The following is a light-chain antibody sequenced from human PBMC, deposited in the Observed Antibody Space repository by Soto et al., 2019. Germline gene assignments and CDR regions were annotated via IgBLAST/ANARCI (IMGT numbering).Light chain of an antibody. V-gene: IGLV2-8*01. J-gene: IGLJ1*01. CDR3: CSYAGSRTYL. Sequence: QSALTQPPSASGSLGQSVTISGTGTTSDVGGYYYVSWYQQHPGKAPKLMIHEVTKRPPGVPDRFSGSKSGHTASLTISGLQSEDEADYYCCSYAGSRTYLFGTGTKVTVL. CDR2: EVT. CDR1: TSDVGGYYY.